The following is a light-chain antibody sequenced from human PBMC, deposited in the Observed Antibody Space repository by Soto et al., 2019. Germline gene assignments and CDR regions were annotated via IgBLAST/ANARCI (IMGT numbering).Light chain of an antibody. Sequence: ETVLTQSPATLSLSPCDRATLSCRASQSVRSDYFAWYQQKPGQAPRLLIYGASNRATGIPDRFSGSGSGTDFTLTISRLEPEDFAVYYCQQYGSSGTFGQGTKVDI. CDR2: GAS. J-gene: IGKJ1*01. CDR3: QQYGSSGT. CDR1: QSVRSDY. V-gene: IGKV3-20*01.